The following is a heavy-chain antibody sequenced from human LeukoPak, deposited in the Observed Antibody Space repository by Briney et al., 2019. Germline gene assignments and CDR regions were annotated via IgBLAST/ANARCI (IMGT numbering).Heavy chain of an antibody. CDR3: AKPKYSGYDRFDY. Sequence: GGSLRLSCAASGLTFSSHAMSWVRQAPGKGLEWVSAISGSGGRTYSADSVKGRFTISRDNSKNTLYLQMNSLRAEDTAVYYCAKPKYSGYDRFDYWGQGTLVTVSS. V-gene: IGHV3-23*01. CDR1: GLTFSSHA. CDR2: ISGSGGRT. D-gene: IGHD5-12*01. J-gene: IGHJ4*02.